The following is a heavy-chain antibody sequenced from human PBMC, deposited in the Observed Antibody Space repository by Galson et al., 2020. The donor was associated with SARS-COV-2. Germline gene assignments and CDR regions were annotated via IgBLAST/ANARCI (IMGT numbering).Heavy chain of an antibody. CDR1: DGSLNTGGSINSGGYP. V-gene: IGHV4-30-2*06. CDR2: IYPRAST. J-gene: IGHJ4*02. D-gene: IGHD3-10*01. Sequence: ASETLSLTCTVSDGSLNTGGSINSGGYPWSWIRRSPGKGLEWRGYIYPRASTNYTPSLRGSPTTSMDRSRNQFSLKLTSVTAADTAVYYCARGGGVRGLIMPFEHWGQGLLVTVFS. CDR3: ARGGGVRGLIMPFEH.